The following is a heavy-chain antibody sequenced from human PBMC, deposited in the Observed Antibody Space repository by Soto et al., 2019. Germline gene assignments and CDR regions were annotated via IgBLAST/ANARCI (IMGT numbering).Heavy chain of an antibody. CDR1: GDSVSSDITS. V-gene: IGHV6-1*01. J-gene: IGHJ3*01. CDR2: TYYRSKWFH. D-gene: IGHD3-10*01. CDR3: ARGNALDV. Sequence: GQLQQSGPGLVKPSQTLSLTCAIYGDSVSSDITSWNWIRQSPSRGLEWLGRTYYRSKWFHDYVASVKSRITINPGTSKNQLSLELNSMTPEDSAVYSGARGNALDVWGQGTGVTVSS.